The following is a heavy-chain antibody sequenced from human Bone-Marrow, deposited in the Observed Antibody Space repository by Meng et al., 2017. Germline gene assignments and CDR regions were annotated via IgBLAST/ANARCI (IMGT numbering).Heavy chain of an antibody. J-gene: IGHJ1*01. V-gene: IGHV4-31*01. Sequence: VQLQESGPGLVKPAQSLSLTCSVSGGSINSAGYYWSWIRQHPGKGLEWIGYIYYTENTYYNPSLKSPMTISLDKSKNQFSLKLNSVTVADTAVYYCARVRIDSSGWYSIQHWGQGTLVTVSS. D-gene: IGHD6-19*01. CDR2: IYYTENT. CDR3: ARVRIDSSGWYSIQH. CDR1: GGSINSAGYY.